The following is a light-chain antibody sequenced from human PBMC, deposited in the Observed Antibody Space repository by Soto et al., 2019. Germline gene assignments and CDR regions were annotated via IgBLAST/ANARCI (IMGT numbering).Light chain of an antibody. CDR3: AAWDDSLSGGV. V-gene: IGLV1-47*02. CDR2: SND. CDR1: SFNIGFNY. J-gene: IGLJ1*01. Sequence: QSVLTQPPSASGTPGQTVTISCSGSSFNIGFNYVYWYQQLPGMAPKLLIHSNDERPSDVPDRFSGSKSGTSASLAISGLRSEDEAEYYCAAWDDSLSGGVFGTGTKLTVL.